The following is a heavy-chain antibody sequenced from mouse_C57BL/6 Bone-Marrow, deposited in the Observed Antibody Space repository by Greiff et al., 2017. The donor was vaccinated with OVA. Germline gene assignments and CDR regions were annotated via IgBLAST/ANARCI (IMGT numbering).Heavy chain of an antibody. CDR1: GYAFTNYL. J-gene: IGHJ3*01. CDR3: ARRDYYGSSPWFAY. V-gene: IGHV1-54*01. Sequence: VKLMESGAELVRPGTSVKVSCKASGYAFTNYLIEWVKQRPGQGLEWIGVINPGSGGTNYNEKFKGKATLTADKSSSTAYMRLSSLTSEDSAVYFCARRDYYGSSPWFAYWGQGTLVTVSA. D-gene: IGHD1-1*01. CDR2: INPGSGGT.